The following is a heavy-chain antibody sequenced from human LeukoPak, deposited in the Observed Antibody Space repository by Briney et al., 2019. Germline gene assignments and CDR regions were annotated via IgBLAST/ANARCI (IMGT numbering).Heavy chain of an antibody. J-gene: IGHJ4*02. CDR2: ISSSSSYI. V-gene: IGHV3-21*01. Sequence: GGSLRLSCAASGFTFSSYSMNWVRQAPGKGLEWVSSISSSSSYIYYADSVKGRFTISRDNSKNTLYLQMNSLRAEDTAVYYCARIAVVGYDFWSHNEGYDYWGQGTLVTVSS. D-gene: IGHD3-3*01. CDR3: ARIAVVGYDFWSHNEGYDY. CDR1: GFTFSSYS.